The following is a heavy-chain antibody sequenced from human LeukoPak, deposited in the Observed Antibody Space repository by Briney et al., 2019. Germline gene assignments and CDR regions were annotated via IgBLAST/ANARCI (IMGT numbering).Heavy chain of an antibody. Sequence: GSLRLSCAASGFTFSSYAMSWVRQAPGKGLEWVSAISGSGGSTYYADSVKGRFTISRDNSKNTLYLQMNSLRAEDTAVYYCAKDLAAMAIAVAGPFDYWGQGTLVTVSS. CDR1: GFTFSSYA. D-gene: IGHD6-19*01. CDR3: AKDLAAMAIAVAGPFDY. V-gene: IGHV3-23*01. CDR2: ISGSGGST. J-gene: IGHJ4*02.